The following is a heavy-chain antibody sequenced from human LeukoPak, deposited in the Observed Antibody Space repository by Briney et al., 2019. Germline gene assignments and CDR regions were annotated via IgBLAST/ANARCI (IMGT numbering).Heavy chain of an antibody. CDR3: ARDRDYYYGSGSYFYY. V-gene: IGHV1-69*06. Sequence: SVKVSCKASGGTFSSYALNWVRQAPGQGLEWMGEIIPMYDKTNYAQKFHGRVTITADKSTSTAYMELTSLRSDDTAVYYCARDRDYYYGSGSYFYYWGQGTPVTISS. J-gene: IGHJ4*02. D-gene: IGHD3-10*01. CDR1: GGTFSSYA. CDR2: IIPMYDKT.